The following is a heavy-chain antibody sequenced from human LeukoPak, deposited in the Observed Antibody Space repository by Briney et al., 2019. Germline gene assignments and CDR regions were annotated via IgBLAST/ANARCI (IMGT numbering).Heavy chain of an antibody. CDR3: ARVALLWFREPGYFDY. D-gene: IGHD3-10*01. CDR2: IYYSGST. J-gene: IGHJ4*02. V-gene: IGHV4-59*01. Sequence: SETLSLTCTVSGGSISSYYWSWIRQPPGKGLEWIGNIYYSGSTNYNPSLKTRVTISVDTSKNQFSLKLSSVTAAYTAVYYCARVALLWFREPGYFDYWGQGTLVTVSS. CDR1: GGSISSYY.